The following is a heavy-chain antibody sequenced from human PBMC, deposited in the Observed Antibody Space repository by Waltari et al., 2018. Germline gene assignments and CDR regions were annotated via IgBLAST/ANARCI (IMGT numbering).Heavy chain of an antibody. V-gene: IGHV4-39*07. CDR3: ARFKVSCTGGVCSNYFDY. Sequence: QLQLQESGPGLVKPSEPLSLTCTVSGGSIRSSSYYWGWIPQPPGKGLVWIGSINYSGSTYYNPSLKSRVTISVDTSKNQCSLKLSSVTAADTAVYYCARFKVSCTGGVCSNYFDYWGQGTLVTVSS. CDR2: INYSGST. J-gene: IGHJ4*02. CDR1: GGSIRSSSYY. D-gene: IGHD2-8*02.